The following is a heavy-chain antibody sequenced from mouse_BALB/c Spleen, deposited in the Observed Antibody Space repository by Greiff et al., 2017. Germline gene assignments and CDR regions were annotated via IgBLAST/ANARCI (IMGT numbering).Heavy chain of an antibody. CDR1: GFSLSTSGMG. CDR2: IWWDVDK. J-gene: IGHJ4*01. V-gene: IGHV8-8*01. Sequence: QVTLKESGPGILQPSQTLSLTCSFSGFSLSTSGMGVGWIRQPSGKGLEWLAHIWWDVDKRYNPALKSRLTISKDTSSNQVFLKIASVDTADTATYYCARIARTTVVARYYYAMDYWGQGTSVTVSS. D-gene: IGHD1-1*01. CDR3: ARIARTTVVARYYYAMDY.